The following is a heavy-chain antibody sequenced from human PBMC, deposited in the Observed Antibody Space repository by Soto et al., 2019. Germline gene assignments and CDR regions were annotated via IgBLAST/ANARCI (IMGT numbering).Heavy chain of an antibody. CDR1: GFTLSSYS. J-gene: IGHJ6*02. D-gene: IGHD2-21*01. CDR3: VRGRSDSLMDV. Sequence: FQRLSCAASGFTLSSYSMNWVRQAPRKGLEWVSYISSTSSTMYYADSVKGRVTISRDNAKNSLYLQMYSLRDEDTAVYYCVRGRSDSLMDVWGQGTTVTVSS. V-gene: IGHV3-48*02. CDR2: ISSTSSTM.